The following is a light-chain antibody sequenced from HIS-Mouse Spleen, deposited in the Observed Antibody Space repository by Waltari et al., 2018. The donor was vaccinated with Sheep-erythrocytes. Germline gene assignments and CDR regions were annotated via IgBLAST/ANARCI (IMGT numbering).Light chain of an antibody. CDR2: KDS. CDR3: QSGDSSGTYVV. CDR1: ALPTQY. J-gene: IGLJ2*01. Sequence: SYELTQPPSVSVSPGQTARITCSGDALPTQYAYWYQQKPGQAPVLVIYKDSERPSGIPERFSGSSSGTTVTLTISGVQAEDEADYYCQSGDSSGTYVVFGGGTKLTVL. V-gene: IGLV3-25*03.